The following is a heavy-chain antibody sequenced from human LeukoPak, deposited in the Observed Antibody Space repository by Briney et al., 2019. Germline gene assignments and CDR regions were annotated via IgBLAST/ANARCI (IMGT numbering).Heavy chain of an antibody. CDR2: IIPIFGTA. CDR3: ARDTETAAGTNCCFDY. Sequence: ASVKVSCKASGGTFSSYAISWVRQAPGQGLEWMGGIIPIFGTANYAQKFQGRVTITTDESTSTAYMELSSLRSEDTAVYYCARDTETAAGTNCCFDYWGQGTLVTVSS. J-gene: IGHJ4*02. D-gene: IGHD6-13*01. CDR1: GGTFSSYA. V-gene: IGHV1-69*05.